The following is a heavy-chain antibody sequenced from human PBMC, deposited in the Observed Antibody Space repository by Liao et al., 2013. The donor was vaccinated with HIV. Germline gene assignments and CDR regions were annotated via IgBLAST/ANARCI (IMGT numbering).Heavy chain of an antibody. V-gene: IGHV4-39*07. J-gene: IGHJ4*02. CDR2: IYYSGST. CDR1: GGSISSSSYY. CDR3: ARAVWMYYDSSGYSDY. Sequence: QVQLQESGPGLVKPSETLSLTCTVSGGSISSSSYYWGWIRQPPGKGLEWIGSIYYSGSTYYNPSLKSRVTISVDTSKNQFSLKLSSVTAADTAVYYCARAVWMYYDSSGYSDYWGQGTLVTVSS. D-gene: IGHD3-22*01.